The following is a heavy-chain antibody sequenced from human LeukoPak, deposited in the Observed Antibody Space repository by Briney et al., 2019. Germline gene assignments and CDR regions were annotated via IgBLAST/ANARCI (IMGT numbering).Heavy chain of an antibody. CDR3: SFGRIGTVTTPFDY. V-gene: IGHV3-23*01. J-gene: IGHJ4*02. CDR2: ISGSGVST. Sequence: GGSLRLSCAASGFTFSSYAMTWVRQAPGKGLECVSAISGSGVSTNYADSVKGRFTISRDNSKNTLYLQMNSLRAEDRAVYYCSFGRIGTVTTPFDYWGQGTLVSVSS. CDR1: GFTFSSYA. D-gene: IGHD4-17*01.